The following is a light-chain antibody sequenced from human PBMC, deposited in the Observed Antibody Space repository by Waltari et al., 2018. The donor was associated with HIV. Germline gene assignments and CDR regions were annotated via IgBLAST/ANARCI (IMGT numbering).Light chain of an antibody. CDR3: SSYTSSSTVV. CDR1: SSDIGGYNY. CDR2: EVS. V-gene: IGLV2-14*01. Sequence: QSALTQPASVSGSPGQSMPLCFTGTSSDIGGYNYVSWYQQHPGKAPKLMIYEVSNRPSAVSNRFSGSKSGNTASLTISGLQAEDEADYYCSSYTSSSTVVFGGGTKLTVL. J-gene: IGLJ2*01.